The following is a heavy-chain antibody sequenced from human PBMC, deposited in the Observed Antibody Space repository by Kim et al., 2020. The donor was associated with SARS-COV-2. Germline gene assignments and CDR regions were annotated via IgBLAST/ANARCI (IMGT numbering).Heavy chain of an antibody. J-gene: IGHJ4*02. Sequence: ASVKVSCKASGYTFTSYYMHWVRQAPGQGLEWMGIINPSGGSTSYAQKFQGRVTMTRDTSTSTVYMELSSLRSEDTAVYYCARDRGRPAREVPHSFDYWGQGTLVTVSS. CDR2: INPSGGST. CDR1: GYTFTSYY. V-gene: IGHV1-46*01. CDR3: ARDRGRPAREVPHSFDY. D-gene: IGHD6-6*01.